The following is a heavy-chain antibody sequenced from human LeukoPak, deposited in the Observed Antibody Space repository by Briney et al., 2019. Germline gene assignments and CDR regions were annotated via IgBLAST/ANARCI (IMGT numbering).Heavy chain of an antibody. V-gene: IGHV1-69*13. D-gene: IGHD6-6*01. CDR1: GYTFTSYG. J-gene: IGHJ5*02. CDR2: IIPIFGTA. CDR3: AITFSSSYNWFDP. Sequence: SVKVSCKASGYTFTSYGISWVRQAPGQGLEWMGGIIPIFGTANYAQKFQGRVTITADESTSTAYMELSSLRSEDTAVYYCAITFSSSYNWFDPWGQGTLVTVSS.